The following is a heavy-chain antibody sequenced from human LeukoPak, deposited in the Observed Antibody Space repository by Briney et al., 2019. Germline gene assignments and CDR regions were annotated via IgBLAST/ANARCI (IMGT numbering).Heavy chain of an antibody. CDR2: ISGSGGST. V-gene: IGHV3-23*01. Sequence: GGSLRLSCAASGFTFSSYAMSWVRQAPGKGLEWVSAISGSGGSTYYADSVKGRFTISRGNSKNTLYLQMNSLKAEDTAVYYCARVVPIGIAASSWLDYWGQGTLVTVSS. CDR1: GFTFSSYA. CDR3: ARVVPIGIAASSWLDY. J-gene: IGHJ4*02. D-gene: IGHD6-13*01.